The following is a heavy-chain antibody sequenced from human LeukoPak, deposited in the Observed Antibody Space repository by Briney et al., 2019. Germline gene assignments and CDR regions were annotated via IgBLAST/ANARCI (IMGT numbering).Heavy chain of an antibody. CDR2: ISAYNGNT. J-gene: IGHJ4*02. Sequence: ASVKVSCKASGYTFTNYGISWVRQAPGQGLEWMGWISAYNGNTNYAQKLQGRVTMTTDTSTSTAYMELRSLGSDDTAVYYCARDRGITMIVVGLFDYWGQGTLVTVSS. CDR1: GYTFTNYG. CDR3: ARDRGITMIVVGLFDY. V-gene: IGHV1-18*01. D-gene: IGHD3-22*01.